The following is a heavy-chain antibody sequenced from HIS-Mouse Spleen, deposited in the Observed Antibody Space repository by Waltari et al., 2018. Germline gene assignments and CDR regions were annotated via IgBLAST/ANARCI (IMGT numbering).Heavy chain of an antibody. Sequence: QVQLVESGGGVVQPGRSLRLSCAASGFTFRRHPMHWVRQAPGKGLEWVAVISYDGSNKYYADSVKGRFTISRDNSKNTLYLQMNSLRAEDTAVYYCARGGIAARPKAFDIWGQGTMVTVSS. D-gene: IGHD6-6*01. J-gene: IGHJ3*02. CDR1: GFTFRRHP. CDR2: ISYDGSNK. V-gene: IGHV3-30*04. CDR3: ARGGIAARPKAFDI.